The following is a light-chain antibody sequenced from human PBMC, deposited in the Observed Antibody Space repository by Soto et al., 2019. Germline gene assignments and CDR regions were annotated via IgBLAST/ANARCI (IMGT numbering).Light chain of an antibody. V-gene: IGKV3-20*01. CDR1: QSVTSSY. CDR3: QQYGSSPYT. J-gene: IGKJ2*01. Sequence: DIVLTQSPGTLSLPPGERATLSCRASQSVTSSYLAWYQQKPGQAPRLLIYGASPRATDIPDRFSGIGSGTDFPLTISRLEPEDFAVYFCQQYGSSPYTFGQGTKLEIK. CDR2: GAS.